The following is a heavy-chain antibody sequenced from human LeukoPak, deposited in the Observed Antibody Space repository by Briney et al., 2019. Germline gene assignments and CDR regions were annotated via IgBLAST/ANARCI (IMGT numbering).Heavy chain of an antibody. D-gene: IGHD3-22*01. CDR1: GFTFDDYA. Sequence: GGSLRLSCAASGFTFDDYAMHWVRQAPGKGLEWVSGISWNSGSIGYADSVKGRFTISRDNAKSSLYLQMNSLRAEDTALYYCAKAISGYYYHDAFDIWGQGTMVTVSS. V-gene: IGHV3-9*01. CDR3: AKAISGYYYHDAFDI. J-gene: IGHJ3*02. CDR2: ISWNSGSI.